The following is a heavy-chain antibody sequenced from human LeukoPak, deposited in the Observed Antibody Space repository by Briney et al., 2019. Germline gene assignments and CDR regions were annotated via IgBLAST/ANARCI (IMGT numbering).Heavy chain of an antibody. CDR3: ARGLGGSGSYFLTFDY. V-gene: IGHV1-18*01. CDR2: ISAYNGNT. J-gene: IGHJ4*02. CDR1: GYTFSLYG. D-gene: IGHD1-26*01. Sequence: ASVKVSCKASGYTFSLYGITWVRQAPGQGLEWMGWISAYNGNTNYAQNLQGRVTMTTDTSTSTAYMELRSLRSDDTAVYYCARGLGGSGSYFLTFDYWGQGTLVTVSS.